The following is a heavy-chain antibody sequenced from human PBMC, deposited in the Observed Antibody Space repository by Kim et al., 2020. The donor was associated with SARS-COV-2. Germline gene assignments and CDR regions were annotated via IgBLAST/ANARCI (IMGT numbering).Heavy chain of an antibody. CDR3: ARSISDTESPRIGVYFLR. CDR2: LRYEGSAT. Sequence: GGSLRLSCEASGFSLSNYWMSWVRQAPGKGLEWVASLRYEGSATFYADSVKGRFTISRDSAQNSLFLHMSSLGAEDSAVYYCARSISDTESPRIGVYFLRWRQGTLVTVSS. D-gene: IGHD5-18*01. J-gene: IGHJ1*01. CDR1: GFSLSNYW. V-gene: IGHV3-7*01.